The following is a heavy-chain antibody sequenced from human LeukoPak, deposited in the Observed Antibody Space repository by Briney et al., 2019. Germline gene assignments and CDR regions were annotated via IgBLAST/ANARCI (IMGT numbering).Heavy chain of an antibody. J-gene: IGHJ5*02. CDR2: INPNSGGT. D-gene: IGHD6-13*01. CDR3: ARGRQAARGFDP. CDR1: GYTFTSYG. V-gene: IGHV1-2*02. Sequence: GASVKVSCKASGYTFTSYGISWVRQAPGQGLEWMGWINPNSGGTNYAQKFQGRVTMTRDTSISTAYMELSRLRSDDTAVYYCARGRQAARGFDPWGQGTLVTVSS.